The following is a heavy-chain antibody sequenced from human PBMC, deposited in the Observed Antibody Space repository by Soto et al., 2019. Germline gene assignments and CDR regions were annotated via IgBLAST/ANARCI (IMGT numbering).Heavy chain of an antibody. J-gene: IGHJ4*02. CDR1: GGTFSSYA. CDR2: IIPIFGTA. CDR3: AREPTRPYCSGGSCVGGFDY. V-gene: IGHV1-69*01. Sequence: QVQLVQSGAEVKKPGSSVKVSCKASGGTFSSYAISWVRQAPGQGLEWMGGIIPIFGTANYEQKFQGRVTINADESTSTAYKELSSLSSEDTAVYYCAREPTRPYCSGGSCVGGFDYWGQGTLVTVSS. D-gene: IGHD2-15*01.